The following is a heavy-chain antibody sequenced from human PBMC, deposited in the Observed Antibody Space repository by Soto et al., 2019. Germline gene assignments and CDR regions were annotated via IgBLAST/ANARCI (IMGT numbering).Heavy chain of an antibody. CDR2: ISSSSDHT. CDR3: ANYFYDSSGYHYVGY. D-gene: IGHD3-22*01. J-gene: IGHJ4*02. CDR1: GFTFSDYY. Sequence: QVQLVESGGGLVKPGGSLRLSCAVSGFTFSDYYMSWIRQAPGKGLEWVSYISSSSDHTNFADSVKGRFTISRDNAKNSLYLQMNSLRAEDTAVYYCANYFYDSSGYHYVGYWGQGTLVTVSS. V-gene: IGHV3-11*06.